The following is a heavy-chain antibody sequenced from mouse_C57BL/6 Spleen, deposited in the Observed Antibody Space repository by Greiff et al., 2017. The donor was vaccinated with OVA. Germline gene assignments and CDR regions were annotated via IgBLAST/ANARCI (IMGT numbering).Heavy chain of an antibody. CDR3: AKGNYDYRDYAMDY. D-gene: IGHD2-4*01. CDR1: GFSLTSYG. J-gene: IGHJ4*01. Sequence: VKLVESGPGLVQPSQSLSITCTVSGFSLTSYGVHWVRQPPGKGLEWLGVIWSGGSTDYNAAFISRLSISKDNSKSQVFFKMNSLQADDTAIYYCAKGNYDYRDYAMDYWGQGTSVTVSS. CDR2: IWSGGST. V-gene: IGHV2-4*01.